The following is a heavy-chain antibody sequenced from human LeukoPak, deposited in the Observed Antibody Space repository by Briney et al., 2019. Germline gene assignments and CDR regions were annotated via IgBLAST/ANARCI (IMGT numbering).Heavy chain of an antibody. D-gene: IGHD6-19*01. CDR2: ISSSGYST. V-gene: IGHV3-23*01. CDR1: RFIFSTYW. CDR3: AKTTYASNSSGWYNHFDY. J-gene: IGHJ4*02. Sequence: GGSLRLSCAASRFIFSTYWMHWVRQAPGKGLVWVSTISSSGYSTYYADSVKGRFTISRDNSKNTLYLQLNSLRAEDTTVYYCAKTTYASNSSGWYNHFDYWGQGTLVTVSS.